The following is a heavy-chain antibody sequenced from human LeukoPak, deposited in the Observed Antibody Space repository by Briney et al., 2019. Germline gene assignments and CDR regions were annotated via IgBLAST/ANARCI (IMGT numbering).Heavy chain of an antibody. D-gene: IGHD6-6*01. J-gene: IGHJ5*02. CDR3: ARDLMPGDKYSSAYNWFDP. Sequence: EASVKVSCKASGYTFTSYGISWVRQAPGQGPEWMGWISAYNGNTNYAQKLQGRVTMTTDTSTSTAYMELRSLRSDDTAVYYCARDLMPGDKYSSAYNWFDPWGQGTLVTVSS. CDR1: GYTFTSYG. V-gene: IGHV1-18*01. CDR2: ISAYNGNT.